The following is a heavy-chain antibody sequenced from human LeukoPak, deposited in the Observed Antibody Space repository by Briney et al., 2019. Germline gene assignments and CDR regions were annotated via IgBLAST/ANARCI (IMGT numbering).Heavy chain of an antibody. CDR1: GFTFSSYG. V-gene: IGHV3-30*03. D-gene: IGHD6-13*01. CDR2: ISYDGSNK. CDR3: ARYSSSWSPNYYYGMDV. Sequence: PGRSLRLSCAASGFTFSSYGMHWVRQAPGKGLEWVAVISYDGSNKYYADSVKGRFTISRDNSKNTLYLQMNSLRAEDTAVYYCARYSSSWSPNYYYGMDVWGQGTTVTVSS. J-gene: IGHJ6*02.